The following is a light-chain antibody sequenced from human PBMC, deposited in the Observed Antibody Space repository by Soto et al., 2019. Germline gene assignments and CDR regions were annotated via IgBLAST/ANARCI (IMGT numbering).Light chain of an antibody. V-gene: IGKV3-11*01. CDR1: QSVGSY. CDR3: QQRSSWPPT. J-gene: IGKJ1*01. Sequence: EIVLTQSPATLSLSPGERATLSCGASQSVGSYLAWYQQKPGQAPRLLIYDASKRATGIPARFSGTGSGTDFSLTISSLEPEDFAVYYCQQRSSWPPTFGQGTKVEIK. CDR2: DAS.